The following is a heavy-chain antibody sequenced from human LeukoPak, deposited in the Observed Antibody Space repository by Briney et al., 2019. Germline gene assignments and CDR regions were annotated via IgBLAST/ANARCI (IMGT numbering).Heavy chain of an antibody. D-gene: IGHD4-17*01. CDR3: ARISDTVTTPFDY. CDR2: ISSSSSTI. V-gene: IGHV3-48*01. Sequence: GGSLRLSCAASGFTFSSYSMNWVRQAPGKGLEWLSYISSSSSTIYYADSVKGRFTIPRDNAKNSLNLQMNSLRAEDTAVYYCARISDTVTTPFDYWGQGTLVTVSS. CDR1: GFTFSSYS. J-gene: IGHJ4*02.